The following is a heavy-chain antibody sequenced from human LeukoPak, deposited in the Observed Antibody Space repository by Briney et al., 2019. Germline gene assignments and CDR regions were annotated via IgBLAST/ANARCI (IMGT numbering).Heavy chain of an antibody. Sequence: ASVKVSCKASGGTFGSYAFSWVRQAPGQGLEWMGGIRPTVGTANYTLKFQDRVTITADKSTNTAYMELRSLRFEDTAVYYCARVTPYYYDSRGYSHYGMDAWGQGTTVIVSS. CDR2: IRPTVGTA. CDR3: ARVTPYYYDSRGYSHYGMDA. V-gene: IGHV1-69*06. CDR1: GGTFGSYA. J-gene: IGHJ6*02. D-gene: IGHD3-22*01.